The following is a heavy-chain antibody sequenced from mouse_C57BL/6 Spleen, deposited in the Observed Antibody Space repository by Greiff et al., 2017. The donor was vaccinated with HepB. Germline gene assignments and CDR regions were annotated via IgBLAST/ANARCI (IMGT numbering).Heavy chain of an antibody. CDR1: GFSLTSYG. D-gene: IGHD2-12*01. Sequence: QVQLKESGPGLVQPSQSLSITCTVSGFSLTSYGVHWVRQSPGKGLEWLGVIWSGGSTDYNAAFISRLSISKDNSKSQVFFKMNSLQADDTAIYYCARMGEYDDVYAMDYWGQGTSVTVSS. J-gene: IGHJ4*01. CDR2: IWSGGST. CDR3: ARMGEYDDVYAMDY. V-gene: IGHV2-2*01.